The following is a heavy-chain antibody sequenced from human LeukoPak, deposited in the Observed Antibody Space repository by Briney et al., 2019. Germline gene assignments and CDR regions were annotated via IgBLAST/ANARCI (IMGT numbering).Heavy chain of an antibody. Sequence: SETLSLTCTVSGGSISKNGYYWGWIRQTPGKGLEWIGSIYYSGSTYNTPSLKSRVAISVDTSKNQFSLKLSSVTAADTAVYYCARVGIVLVTGSNWVDPWGQGTLVTVSS. J-gene: IGHJ5*02. V-gene: IGHV4-39*01. D-gene: IGHD3-22*01. CDR1: GGSISKNGYY. CDR2: IYYSGST. CDR3: ARVGIVLVTGSNWVDP.